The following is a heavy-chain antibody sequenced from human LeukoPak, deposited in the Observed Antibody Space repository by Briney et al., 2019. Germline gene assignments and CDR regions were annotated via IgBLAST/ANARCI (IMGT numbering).Heavy chain of an antibody. D-gene: IGHD3-10*01. Sequence: SETLSLTCAVSGGSISSPNWWTWVRPPPGKGLEWLGEIFHSGSTHYNPSLKSRPTISVDKSKNQFSLKLGSVTAADTAVYYCARGSGSYDSWGQGTLVIVSS. CDR2: IFHSGST. CDR3: ARGSGSYDS. V-gene: IGHV4-4*02. J-gene: IGHJ4*02. CDR1: GGSISSPNW.